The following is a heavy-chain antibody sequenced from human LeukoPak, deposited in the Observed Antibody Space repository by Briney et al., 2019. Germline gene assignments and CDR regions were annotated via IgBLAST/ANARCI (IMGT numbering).Heavy chain of an antibody. D-gene: IGHD3-10*01. CDR3: ARDLVRGVMGYYGVDV. J-gene: IGHJ6*02. Sequence: GGSLRLSCAASGFTFSSYGMHWVRQAPGKGLEWVAVIWYDGSNKYYADSVKGRFTISRDNSKNTLYLQMNSLRAEDTAVYYCARDLVRGVMGYYGVDVWGQGTTVTVSS. CDR2: IWYDGSNK. CDR1: GFTFSSYG. V-gene: IGHV3-33*01.